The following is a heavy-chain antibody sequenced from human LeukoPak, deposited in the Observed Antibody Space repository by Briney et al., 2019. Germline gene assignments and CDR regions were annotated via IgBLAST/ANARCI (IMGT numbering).Heavy chain of an antibody. D-gene: IGHD3-10*01. V-gene: IGHV4-59*01. J-gene: IGHJ4*02. CDR1: GGSISSYY. CDR2: IYYSGST. CDR3: ARYIPRGGIDY. Sequence: SETLSLACTVSGGSISSYYWSWIRQPPGKGLEWIGYIYYSGSTNYNPSLKSRVTILVDTSKNQFSLKLRSVTAADTAVYYCARYIPRGGIDYWGQGTLVTVSS.